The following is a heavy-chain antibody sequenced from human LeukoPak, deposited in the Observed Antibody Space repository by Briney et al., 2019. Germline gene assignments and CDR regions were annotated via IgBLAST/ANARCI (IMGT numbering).Heavy chain of an antibody. CDR3: ARERLRYDAFDI. CDR1: GFTFSSYG. CDR2: IWYDGSNK. V-gene: IGHV3-33*01. D-gene: IGHD4-17*01. J-gene: IGHJ3*02. Sequence: GGSLRLSCAASGFTFSSYGMHWVRQAPGKGLEWVAVIWYDGSNKYYADSVKGRFTISRDNSKNTLYLQMNSLRAEDTAVYYCARERLRYDAFDIWGQGTMVTVSS.